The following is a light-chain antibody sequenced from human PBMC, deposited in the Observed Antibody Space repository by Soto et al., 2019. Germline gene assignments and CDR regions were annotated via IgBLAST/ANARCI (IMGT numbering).Light chain of an antibody. CDR2: GAS. J-gene: IGKJ4*01. Sequence: EIVMTQSPATLSVSPGERATLPCRASQSISSNLAWYQQKPGQAPRLLIYGASTRATGIPARFSGSGAGTEFTLTISRLQSEDFAVYYCQQYNVWPLTFGGGTKVDI. CDR3: QQYNVWPLT. CDR1: QSISSN. V-gene: IGKV3-15*01.